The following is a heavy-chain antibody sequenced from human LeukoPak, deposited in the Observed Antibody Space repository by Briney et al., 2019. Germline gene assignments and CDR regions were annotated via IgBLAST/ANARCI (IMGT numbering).Heavy chain of an antibody. CDR1: GYTFTSYA. CDR3: ARGGSGSYPSSFDY. D-gene: IGHD1-26*01. Sequence: ASVXVSCTXXGYTFTSYAMHWVRQAPGQRLEWMGWINAGNGNTKYSQKFQGRVTITRDTSASTAYMELSSLRSEDTAVYYCARGGSGSYPSSFDYWGQGTLVTVSS. CDR2: INAGNGNT. V-gene: IGHV1-3*01. J-gene: IGHJ4*02.